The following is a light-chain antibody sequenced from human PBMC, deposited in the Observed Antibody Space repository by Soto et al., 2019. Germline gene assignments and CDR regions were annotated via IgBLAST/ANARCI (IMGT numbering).Light chain of an antibody. J-gene: IGKJ3*01. CDR1: QSVSSY. CDR3: QQRGNWPPT. Sequence: EVVLTQSPATLPLSPGERATLSCRASQSVSSYLAWYQQKPGQTPRLLIYDASNRATGIPARFSGSGSGTDFTLTISSLEPEDFAFYFCQQRGNWPPTFGPGTKVDI. V-gene: IGKV3-11*01. CDR2: DAS.